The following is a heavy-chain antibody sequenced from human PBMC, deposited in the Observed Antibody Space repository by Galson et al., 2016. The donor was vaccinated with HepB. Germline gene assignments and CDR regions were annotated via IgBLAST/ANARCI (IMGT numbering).Heavy chain of an antibody. J-gene: IGHJ4*02. D-gene: IGHD1-26*01. CDR3: ARGDIVGAIFDY. CDR1: GFSFSNYN. V-gene: IGHV3-21*01. CDR2: ISGTSTHI. Sequence: SLRLSCAASGFSFSNYNMNWVRQAPGKGPEWVSSISGTSTHIYYADSEKGRFAISRDNAQNSLYLQMNSLRAEDTALYYCARGDIVGAIFDYLGQGTLVTVSS.